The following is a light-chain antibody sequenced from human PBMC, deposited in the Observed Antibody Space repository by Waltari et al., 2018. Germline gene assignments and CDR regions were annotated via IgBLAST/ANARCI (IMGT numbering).Light chain of an antibody. Sequence: SYVLTQPPSVSVAPGKAARITCGGNSIGSRGVHWYQQKPGQAPVLVIYYDSDRPSGIPERISGSKSGNTATLTISRVEAGDEAAYYCQLWESFSDRVLFSGGTKLTVL. CDR2: YDS. V-gene: IGLV3-21*01. CDR3: QLWESFSDRVL. CDR1: SIGSRG. J-gene: IGLJ2*01.